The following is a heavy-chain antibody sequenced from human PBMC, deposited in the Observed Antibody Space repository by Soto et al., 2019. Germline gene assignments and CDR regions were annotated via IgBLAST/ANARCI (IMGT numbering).Heavy chain of an antibody. CDR2: IVPIFGTA. CDR3: ARWGLGLPLRGYFNY. J-gene: IGHJ4*02. V-gene: IGHV1-69*06. CDR1: GGTFSSYA. Sequence: QVQLVQSGAEVKKPGSSVKVSCKASGGTFSSYAISWVRQAPGQGLEWMGGIVPIFGTANYAKKFQGRVTITADKSTSTAYMELSSLRSEDTAEYYCARWGLGLPLRGYFNYWGQGTLVTVSS. D-gene: IGHD3-16*01.